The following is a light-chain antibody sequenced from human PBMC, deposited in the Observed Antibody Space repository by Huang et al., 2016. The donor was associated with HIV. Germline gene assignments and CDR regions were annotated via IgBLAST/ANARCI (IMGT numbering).Light chain of an antibody. CDR2: WAS. Sequence: DIVLTQSPDSLAVSLGERATINCKSSQNVLSSSNNKNYLAWYQLKPGRPPKVVMYWASTRESGVPDRFSGSGSGTDFTLTINNLQPEDVAIYYCQQYYTIPGFGQGTKVEI. CDR3: QQYYTIPG. CDR1: QNVLSSSNNKNY. V-gene: IGKV4-1*01. J-gene: IGKJ1*01.